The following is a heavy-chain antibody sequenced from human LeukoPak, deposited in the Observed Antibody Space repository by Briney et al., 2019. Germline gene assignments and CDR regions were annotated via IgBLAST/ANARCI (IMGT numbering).Heavy chain of an antibody. CDR1: GGSISTNTW. V-gene: IGHV4-4*02. D-gene: IGHD3-10*01. J-gene: IGHJ3*02. CDR3: AKSNGYGLVDI. Sequence: PSETLSLTCAVSGGSISTNTWWSWVRQPPGKGLEWIGEIYHSGSTTFNPSLKSRVTISVDKSENQIYLRLSSVTAADTAVYYCAKSNGYGLVDIWGQGTMVTVSS. CDR2: IYHSGST.